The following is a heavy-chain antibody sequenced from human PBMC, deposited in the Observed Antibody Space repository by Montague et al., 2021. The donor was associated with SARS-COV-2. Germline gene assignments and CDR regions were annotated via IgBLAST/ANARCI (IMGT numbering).Heavy chain of an antibody. CDR2: IYYSGST. D-gene: IGHD2-15*01. CDR1: GGSISSYY. J-gene: IGHJ5*02. Sequence: SETLSLTCTVSGGSISSYYWGWIRQPPGKGLEWIGYIYYSGSTNYNPSLKSRVTISVDTSKNQFSLKLSPVTAADTAVYYCARRSLGYCSGGSCYSGFDPWGQGTLVTVSS. CDR3: ARRSLGYCSGGSCYSGFDP. V-gene: IGHV4-59*01.